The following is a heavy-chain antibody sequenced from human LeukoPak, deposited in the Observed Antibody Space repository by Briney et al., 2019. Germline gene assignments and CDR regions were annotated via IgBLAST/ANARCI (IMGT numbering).Heavy chain of an antibody. V-gene: IGHV3-23*01. CDR3: AKYYYDSSGYYDAAPLDY. CDR1: GFTFSSYA. CDR2: ISGSDYST. J-gene: IGHJ4*02. Sequence: PGGSLRLSCAASGFTFSSYARSWVRQARGKGLEWVSGISGSDYSTYYADSVKGRFTISGDNSKNTLYLKMNSLRAEDTDVHYCAKYYYDSSGYYDAAPLDYWGQGTLVTVFS. D-gene: IGHD3-22*01.